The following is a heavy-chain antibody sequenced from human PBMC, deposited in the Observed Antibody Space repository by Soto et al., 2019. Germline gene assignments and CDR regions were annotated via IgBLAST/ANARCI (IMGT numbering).Heavy chain of an antibody. V-gene: IGHV1-69*01. CDR3: ARGVTATSAFQH. D-gene: IGHD2-21*02. Sequence: QVQLVQSGAEVKKPGSSVKVSCKASGGTFSSYAISWVRQAPGQGLEWMGGITPIFGTANYAQKFQGRVTITADESTSTAYMEPSSLRSDDTAVYYCARGVTATSAFQHWGHGTLVTVSS. J-gene: IGHJ1*01. CDR2: ITPIFGTA. CDR1: GGTFSSYA.